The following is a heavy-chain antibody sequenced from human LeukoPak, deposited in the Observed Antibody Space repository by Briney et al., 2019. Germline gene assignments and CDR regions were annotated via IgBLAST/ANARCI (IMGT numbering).Heavy chain of an antibody. J-gene: IGHJ4*02. CDR2: IYYSGST. Sequence: SETLSLTCTVSGGSISSSSYYWGWIRQPPGKGLEWIGSIYYSGSTYYNPSLKSRVTISVDTSKNQFSLKLSSVTAADTAVYYCARGASDTAMVFDYWGQGTLVTVSS. CDR1: GGSISSSSYY. CDR3: ARGASDTAMVFDY. V-gene: IGHV4-39*01. D-gene: IGHD5-18*01.